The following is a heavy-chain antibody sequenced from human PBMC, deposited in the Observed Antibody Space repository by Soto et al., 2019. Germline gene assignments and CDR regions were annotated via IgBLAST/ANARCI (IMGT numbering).Heavy chain of an antibody. Sequence: SETLSLTCAVSGGSIINYYWMWIRQPPGKGLEWIGYVYYSGSTNYNPSLKSRVTISVDTSKNQFSLKLSSVTAADTAVYYCAGKKQWLAFDYWGQGALVTVSS. CDR3: AGKKQWLAFDY. J-gene: IGHJ4*02. V-gene: IGHV4-59*01. CDR1: GGSIINYY. CDR2: VYYSGST. D-gene: IGHD6-19*01.